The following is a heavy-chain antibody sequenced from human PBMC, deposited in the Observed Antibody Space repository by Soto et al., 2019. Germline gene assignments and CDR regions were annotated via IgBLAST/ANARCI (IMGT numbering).Heavy chain of an antibody. J-gene: IGHJ6*02. D-gene: IGHD4-4*01. V-gene: IGHV4-30-4*01. CDR1: GGSIRSGDDS. Sequence: PSETLSLACTVSGGSIRSGDDSWSWIRQPPGKGLEWIGYIYYSGSTYYNPSLKSRVTISVDTSKNQFSLKLSSVTAADTAVYYCARDPYSNYAPYGMDVWGQGTTVLVSS. CDR3: ARDPYSNYAPYGMDV. CDR2: IYYSGST.